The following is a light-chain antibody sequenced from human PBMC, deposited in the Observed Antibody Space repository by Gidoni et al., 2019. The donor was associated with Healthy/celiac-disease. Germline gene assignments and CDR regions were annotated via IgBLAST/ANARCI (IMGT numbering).Light chain of an antibody. CDR2: AAS. J-gene: IGKJ4*01. CDR1: QSISSY. CDR3: QQSYSTPRLT. Sequence: DIQMTPSPSSLSASVGDRVTITCRASQSISSYLNWYQQKPGKAPKLLSYAASSLQSGVPSRFSGSGSGTDFTLTISSLQPEDFATYYCQQSYSTPRLTFDGGTKVEIK. V-gene: IGKV1-39*01.